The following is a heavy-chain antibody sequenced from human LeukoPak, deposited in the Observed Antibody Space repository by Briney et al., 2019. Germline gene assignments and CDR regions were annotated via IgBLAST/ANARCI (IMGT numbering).Heavy chain of an antibody. CDR2: IHDSGST. V-gene: IGHV4-59*01. CDR3: ARDYAEGWELRRSYFDY. D-gene: IGHD1-26*01. J-gene: IGHJ4*02. CDR1: GGSIKNYY. Sequence: PSETLSLTCTVYGGSIKNYYWTWIRQPPGKGLEWIGYIHDSGSTNYNPSLKSRVTISVDTSKNLFSLKLHSVTAADTAVYYCARDYAEGWELRRSYFDYWGQGALVTVSS.